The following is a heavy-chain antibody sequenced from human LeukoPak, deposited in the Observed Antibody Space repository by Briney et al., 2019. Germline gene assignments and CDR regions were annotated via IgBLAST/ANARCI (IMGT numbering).Heavy chain of an antibody. CDR2: IYYSGST. V-gene: IGHV4-59*01. CDR3: ARDKVGGYYDSSGFDY. D-gene: IGHD3-22*01. Sequence: ASETLSLTCTVSGGSISSYYWSWIRQPPGKGLEWIGYIYYSGSTNYNPSLKSRVTISVDTSKNQFSLKLSSVTAADTAVYYCARDKVGGYYDSSGFDYWGQGTLVTVSS. J-gene: IGHJ4*02. CDR1: GGSISSYY.